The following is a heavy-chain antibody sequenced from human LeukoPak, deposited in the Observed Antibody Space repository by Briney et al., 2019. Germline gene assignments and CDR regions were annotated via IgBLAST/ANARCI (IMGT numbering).Heavy chain of an antibody. CDR1: GFTFNAYA. CDR2: ISYDGTNS. D-gene: IGHD3-3*01. Sequence: GSLKLSCSASGFTFNAYAMHGVRPAPGKGLEWVAVISYDGTNSNYADSVQGRLTVSRDNSKNTLYLDLHSLTAEDTAVFFCVRDWGDLLAFGLWGQGTLVTVSS. J-gene: IGHJ4*02. CDR3: VRDWGDLLAFGL. V-gene: IGHV3-30*03.